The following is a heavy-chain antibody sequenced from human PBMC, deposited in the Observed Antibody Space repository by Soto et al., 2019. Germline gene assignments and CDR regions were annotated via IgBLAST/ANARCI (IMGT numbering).Heavy chain of an antibody. J-gene: IGHJ4*02. CDR1: GFTFSSYG. CDR2: ISYDGSNK. CDR3: AKGYDSSGYYYPHFDY. D-gene: IGHD3-22*01. Sequence: QVQLVESGGGVVQPGRSLRLSCAASGFTFSSYGMHWVRQAPGKGLEWVAVISYDGSNKYYADSVKGRFTISRDNSKNTLYLQMNSLRAEDTAVYYCAKGYDSSGYYYPHFDYWGQG. V-gene: IGHV3-30*18.